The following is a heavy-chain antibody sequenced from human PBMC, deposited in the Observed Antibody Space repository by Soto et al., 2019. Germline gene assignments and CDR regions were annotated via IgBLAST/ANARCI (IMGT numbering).Heavy chain of an antibody. CDR2: IIPIFGTA. D-gene: IGHD6-6*01. CDR3: ARGYSSSSGLLVWFDP. Sequence: QVQLVQSGAEVKKPGSSVKVSCKASGGTFSSYAISWVRQAPGQGLEWMGGIIPIFGTANYAQKFQGRVTITADESTRTAYLELSSLRSEDTAVYYCARGYSSSSGLLVWFDPWGQGTLVTVSS. CDR1: GGTFSSYA. J-gene: IGHJ5*02. V-gene: IGHV1-69*01.